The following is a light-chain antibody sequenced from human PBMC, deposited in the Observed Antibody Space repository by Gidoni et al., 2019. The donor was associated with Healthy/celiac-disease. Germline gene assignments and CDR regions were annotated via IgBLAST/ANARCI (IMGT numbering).Light chain of an antibody. CDR3: QQRSNWPAYS. CDR1: QCVSSY. V-gene: IGKV3-11*01. J-gene: IGKJ2*03. Sequence: EIVLTQSSATLSLSPGERATLSCRASQCVSSYLAWYQQTPGQAPRLLIYDASNRATGIPARFSGSGSGTDFTLTISSLEPEDFAVYYCQQRSNWPAYSFGQGTKLEIK. CDR2: DAS.